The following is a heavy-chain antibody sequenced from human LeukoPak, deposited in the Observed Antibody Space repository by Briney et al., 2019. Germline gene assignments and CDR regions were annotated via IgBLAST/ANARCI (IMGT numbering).Heavy chain of an antibody. CDR1: GGSFSDYY. D-gene: IGHD3-3*01. CDR2: INHSGSP. CDR3: ARAPPLKPTTIFGAVISSAMDV. Sequence: SETLSLTCAVYGGSFSDYYWSWIRQPPGKGLEWIGEINHSGSPSYNPSLKSRVLISVDTSKNQFSLMLSSVTAADTAVYYCARAPPLKPTTIFGAVISSAMDVWGQGTTVTVSS. V-gene: IGHV4-34*01. J-gene: IGHJ6*02.